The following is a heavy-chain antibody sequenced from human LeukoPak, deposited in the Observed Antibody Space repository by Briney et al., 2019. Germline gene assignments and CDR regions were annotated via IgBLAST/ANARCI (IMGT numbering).Heavy chain of an antibody. CDR1: GGSISSSSYY. CDR3: ARQLGYCSSTSCYADKVDY. D-gene: IGHD2-2*01. Sequence: PSETLSLTCTVSGGSISSSSYYWGWIRQPPGKGLEWIGSIYYSRSTYYNPSLKSRVTISVDTSKNQFSLNLSSVTAADTAVYYCARQLGYCSSTSCYADKVDYWGQGTLVTVSS. J-gene: IGHJ4*02. V-gene: IGHV4-39*01. CDR2: IYYSRST.